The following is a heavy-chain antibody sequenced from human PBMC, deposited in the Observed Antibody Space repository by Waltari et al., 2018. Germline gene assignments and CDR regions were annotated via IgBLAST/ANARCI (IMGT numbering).Heavy chain of an antibody. D-gene: IGHD2-2*02. CDR1: GFTFSSYW. J-gene: IGHJ1*01. CDR2: INSDGSST. V-gene: IGHV3-74*01. CDR3: AQGGGSVVPAAIPEYFQH. Sequence: EVQLVESGGGLVQPGGSLRLSCAASGFTFSSYWMHWVRQAPGKGLVWVSRINSDGSSTSYADSVKGRFTISRDNAKNTLYLQMNSLRAEDTAVYYCAQGGGSVVPAAIPEYFQHWGQGTLVTVSS.